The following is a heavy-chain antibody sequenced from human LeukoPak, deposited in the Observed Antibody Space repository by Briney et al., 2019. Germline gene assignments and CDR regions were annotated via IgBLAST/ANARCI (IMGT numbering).Heavy chain of an antibody. V-gene: IGHV4-4*02. J-gene: IGHJ4*02. CDR2: IYHSGST. CDR3: ARGNLYYYGSGSFYYFDY. Sequence: PSETLSLTCAVSGGSICSSNWWSWVRQPPGKGLEWIGEIYHSGSTNYNPSLKSRVTISVDKSKNQFSLKLSSVTVADTAVYYCARGNLYYYGSGSFYYFDYWGQGTLVTVSS. CDR1: GGSICSSNW. D-gene: IGHD3-10*01.